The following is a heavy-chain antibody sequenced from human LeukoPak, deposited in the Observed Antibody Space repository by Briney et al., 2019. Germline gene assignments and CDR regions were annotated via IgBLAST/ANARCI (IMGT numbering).Heavy chain of an antibody. J-gene: IGHJ5*01. CDR3: VRDVGGDYVPQRFET. CDR2: ISRSRSNI. CDR1: GFKFSDDY. V-gene: IGHV3-11*01. D-gene: IGHD3-10*02. Sequence: GGSLRLSCAVSGFKFSDDYMSWIRQPPGKGLEWIAYISRSRSNIWPAASVRGRFSISRDNAKNSLFLQMDSLRVDDTAVYYCVRDVGGDYVPQRFETWGHGTLVIVSS.